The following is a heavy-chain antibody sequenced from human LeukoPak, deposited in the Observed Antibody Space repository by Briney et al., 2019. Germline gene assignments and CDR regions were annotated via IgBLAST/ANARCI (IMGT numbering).Heavy chain of an antibody. CDR2: ISTYNGNT. CDR1: GYTFTTYG. D-gene: IGHD5-18*01. CDR3: ARDRMDTGTYFDY. J-gene: IGHJ4*02. Sequence: AASVKVSFKSSGYTFTTYGITWVRQAPGQGLEWMGWISTYNGNTNYAQKLQGRVTMTTDTSTSTAYMELRSLRSDDTAMCYCARDRMDTGTYFDYWGQGTLVTVSS. V-gene: IGHV1-18*01.